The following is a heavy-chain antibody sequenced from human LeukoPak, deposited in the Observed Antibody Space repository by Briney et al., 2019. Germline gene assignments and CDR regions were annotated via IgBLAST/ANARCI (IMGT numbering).Heavy chain of an antibody. D-gene: IGHD3-22*01. Sequence: SVKVSCKASGGTFSSYAISWVRQAPGQGLEWMGGIIPIFGTANYAQKFQGRVTITADKSTSTAYVELSSLRSEDTAVYYCARDPVYDSSGYHTYNWFDPWGQGTLVTVSS. CDR3: ARDPVYDSSGYHTYNWFDP. V-gene: IGHV1-69*06. J-gene: IGHJ5*02. CDR2: IIPIFGTA. CDR1: GGTFSSYA.